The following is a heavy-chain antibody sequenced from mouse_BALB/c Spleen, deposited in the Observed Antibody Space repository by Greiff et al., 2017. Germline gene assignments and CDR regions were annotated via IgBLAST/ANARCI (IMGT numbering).Heavy chain of an antibody. J-gene: IGHJ2*01. Sequence: VQLQQSGPELVKPGASVKIPCKASGYTFTDYNMDWVKQSHGKSLEWIGDINPNNGGTIYNQKFKGKATLTVDKSSSTAYMELRSLTSEDTAVYYCARYNYGSSYFDYWGQGTTLTVSS. CDR2: INPNNGGT. D-gene: IGHD1-1*01. CDR3: ARYNYGSSYFDY. V-gene: IGHV1-18*01. CDR1: GYTFTDYN.